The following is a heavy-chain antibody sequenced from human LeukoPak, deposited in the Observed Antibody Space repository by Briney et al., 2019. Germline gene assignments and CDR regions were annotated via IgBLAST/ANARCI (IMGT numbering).Heavy chain of an antibody. CDR1: GFTFRNYA. J-gene: IGHJ5*02. D-gene: IGHD3-10*01. V-gene: IGHV3-23*01. Sequence: GGPLRLSCAASGFTFRNYAMSWVRQAPGKGLECVSSISGGGDNTYYADSVRGRFTISRDKSKNTLYLQMNSLRAEDTAVYFCAKDLPDSRESLTGHWFDPWGQGTLVTVSS. CDR3: AKDLPDSRESLTGHWFDP. CDR2: ISGGGDNT.